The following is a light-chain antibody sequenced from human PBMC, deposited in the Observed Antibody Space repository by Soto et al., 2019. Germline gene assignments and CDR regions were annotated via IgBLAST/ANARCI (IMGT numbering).Light chain of an antibody. V-gene: IGKV2-30*02. CDR1: QSLVHSDGIAY. J-gene: IGKJ5*01. Sequence: DVVMTQYPLSLPVTLGQPASISCRSNQSLVHSDGIAYFSWFQQRPGRSPRRLIYKVSNRDSGGPARFSGSGSGTDFALKISRVEAEDVGVYYCMQGSHWPITFGQGTRLEIK. CDR2: KVS. CDR3: MQGSHWPIT.